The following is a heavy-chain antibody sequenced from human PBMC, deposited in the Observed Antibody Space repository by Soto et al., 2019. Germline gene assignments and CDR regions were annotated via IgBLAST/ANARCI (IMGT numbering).Heavy chain of an antibody. CDR3: ARERSRYDRSGYYRPDY. V-gene: IGHV1-69*10. CDR2: IIPILGTP. J-gene: IGHJ4*02. CDR1: GDTFSSYA. D-gene: IGHD3-22*01. Sequence: SVKVSCKTSGDTFSSYAISWVRQAPGQGLEWMGGIIPILGTPSYAQKFQGRVTITADKSTSTAYMELSSLRSEDTAVYYCARERSRYDRSGYYRPDYWGQGTLVTSPQ.